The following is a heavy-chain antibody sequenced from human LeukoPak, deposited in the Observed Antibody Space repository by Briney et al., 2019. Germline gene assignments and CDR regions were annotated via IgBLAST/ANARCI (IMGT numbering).Heavy chain of an antibody. Sequence: SETLSLTCAVSGGSISSDYWWCWARQSPEKGLEWIGEIYHSGSTNYNPSLKSRVTMSVDKSKNQISLTLNSVTAADTAVYYCAGGAHYRYDYWGQGTLVTVSS. CDR3: AGGAHYRYDY. CDR2: IYHSGST. CDR1: GGSISSDYW. D-gene: IGHD4-11*01. J-gene: IGHJ4*02. V-gene: IGHV4-4*02.